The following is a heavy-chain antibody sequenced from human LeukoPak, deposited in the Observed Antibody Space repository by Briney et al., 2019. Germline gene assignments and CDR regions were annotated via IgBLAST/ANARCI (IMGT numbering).Heavy chain of an antibody. V-gene: IGHV3-7*01. CDR1: GFTFSSYW. D-gene: IGHD2-8*01. J-gene: IGHJ3*01. Sequence: GGSLRLSCAATGFTFSSYWMSWVRQASGKGLEWAANIKEDGTHKYYVGSVRGRFTISRDNAKNSLYLQMNSLRAEDTAIYYCAREARGTRAAFDVWGQGTMVTVFS. CDR3: AREARGTRAAFDV. CDR2: IKEDGTHK.